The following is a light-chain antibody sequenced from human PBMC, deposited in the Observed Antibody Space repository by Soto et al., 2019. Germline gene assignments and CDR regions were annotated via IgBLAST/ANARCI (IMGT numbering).Light chain of an antibody. CDR2: KAS. CDR1: QSISSR. V-gene: IGKV1-5*03. Sequence: DIQMTQSPSTLSASVGDRVTITCRASQSISSRLAWYQQKPGKAPKLLIYKASSLESGVPSRFSGSGSGTEFTLTISNLQPDDSATYYRQQYNSYWTFGQGTKVEIK. J-gene: IGKJ1*01. CDR3: QQYNSYWT.